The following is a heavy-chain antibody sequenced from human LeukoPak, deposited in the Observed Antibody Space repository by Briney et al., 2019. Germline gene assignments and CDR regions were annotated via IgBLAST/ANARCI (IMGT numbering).Heavy chain of an antibody. D-gene: IGHD2-15*01. V-gene: IGHV3-7*03. CDR1: GFTFSDYW. J-gene: IGHJ4*02. CDR3: ARGVIVVVVAATDYFDS. CDR2: IKEDGSAK. Sequence: GGSLRLSCVASGFTFSDYWMSWVRQAPGKGLEWVANIKEDGSAKYYVGSVKGRFTVSRDNAKKSLYLQMNSLRAEDTALYYCARGVIVVVVAATDYFDSWGQGTLVTVSS.